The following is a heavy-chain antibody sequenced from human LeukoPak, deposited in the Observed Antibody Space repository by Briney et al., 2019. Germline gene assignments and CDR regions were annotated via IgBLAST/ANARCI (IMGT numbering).Heavy chain of an antibody. CDR2: INHSGST. CDR3: ARGLVGYCSGGSCYSKGLHYFDY. V-gene: IGHV4-34*01. J-gene: IGHJ4*02. CDR1: GGSFSGYY. D-gene: IGHD2-15*01. Sequence: SETLSLTCAVYGGSFSGYYWSWIRQPPGKGLEWIGEINHSGSTNYNPSLKSRVTISVDTSKNQSSLKLSSVTAADTAVYYCARGLVGYCSGGSCYSKGLHYFDYWGQGTLVTVSS.